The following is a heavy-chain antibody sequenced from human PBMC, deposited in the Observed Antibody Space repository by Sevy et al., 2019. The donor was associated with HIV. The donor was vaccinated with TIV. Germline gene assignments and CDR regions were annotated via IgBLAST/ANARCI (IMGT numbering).Heavy chain of an antibody. CDR2: ISSSSSYI. CDR3: ARGVDGDTMIVVADDFDY. D-gene: IGHD3-22*01. Sequence: GGSLRLSCAASGFTFSSYIMNWVRQAPGKGLEWVSSISSSSSYIYYADSVKGRFTISRDNAKNPLYLQMNSLRAEDTAVYYCARGVDGDTMIVVADDFDYWGQGTLVTVSS. V-gene: IGHV3-21*01. J-gene: IGHJ4*02. CDR1: GFTFSSYI.